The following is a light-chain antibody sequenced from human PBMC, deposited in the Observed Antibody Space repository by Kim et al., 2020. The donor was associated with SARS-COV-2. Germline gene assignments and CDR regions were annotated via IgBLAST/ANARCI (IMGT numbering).Light chain of an antibody. CDR2: EVT. CDR1: STDVGHDKY. J-gene: IGLJ2*01. V-gene: IGLV2-8*01. Sequence: GQSLHIPCTETSTDVGHDKYVSWYQQHPGNAPNLVIYEVTKRPTVVPDRFSGSKSGNTASLTVSGLQAEDEADYYCSSYAGRNDLVFGGGTQLTVL. CDR3: SSYAGRNDLV.